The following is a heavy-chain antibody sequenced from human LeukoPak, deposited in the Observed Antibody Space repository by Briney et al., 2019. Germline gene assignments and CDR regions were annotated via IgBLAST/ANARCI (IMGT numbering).Heavy chain of an antibody. V-gene: IGHV1-8*03. CDR2: MNPNSGNT. J-gene: IGHJ4*02. CDR1: GYTFTGYY. D-gene: IGHD3-16*02. Sequence: ASVKVSCKASGYTFTGYYMHWVRQATGQGLEWMGWMNPNSGNTGYAQKFQGRVTITRNTSISTAYMELSSLRSEDTAVYYCARLGGYDYVWGSYRSGDGLDYWGQGTLVTVSS. CDR3: ARLGGYDYVWGSYRSGDGLDY.